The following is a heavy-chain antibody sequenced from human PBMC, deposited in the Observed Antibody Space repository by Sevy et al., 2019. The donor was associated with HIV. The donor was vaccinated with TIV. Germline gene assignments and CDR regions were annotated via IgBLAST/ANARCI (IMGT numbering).Heavy chain of an antibody. CDR2: IIPIFGTA. J-gene: IGHJ6*02. CDR1: GGTFSSYA. V-gene: IGHV1-69*13. CDR3: ARDKKGKGKAAVGIRDYYYGMDV. Sequence: ASVKVSCKASGGTFSSYAISWVRQAPGQGLEWMGGIIPIFGTANYAQKFQGRVTITADESTSTAYMELSSLRSEETAVYYCARDKKGKGKAAVGIRDYYYGMDVWGQGTTVTVSS. D-gene: IGHD6-13*01.